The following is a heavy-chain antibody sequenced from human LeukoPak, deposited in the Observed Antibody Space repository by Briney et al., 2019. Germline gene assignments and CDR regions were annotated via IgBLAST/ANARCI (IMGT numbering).Heavy chain of an antibody. D-gene: IGHD1-1*01. CDR2: ISDSGGSA. CDR1: GFTFSSYA. Sequence: PGGSLRLSCAASGFTFSSYAMSWVRQAPGKGLEWVSVISDSGGSAYYADSVKGRFTMSRDNSENTLYLQMNSLRAEDTAVYYCAKLMTTHRRYFDYWGQGTLVTVSS. CDR3: AKLMTTHRRYFDY. J-gene: IGHJ4*02. V-gene: IGHV3-23*01.